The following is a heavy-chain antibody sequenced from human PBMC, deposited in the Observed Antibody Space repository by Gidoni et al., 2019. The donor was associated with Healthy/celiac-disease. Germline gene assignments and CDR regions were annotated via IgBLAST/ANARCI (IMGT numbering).Heavy chain of an antibody. CDR3: ARDDSSGYYLRPYYYGMDV. J-gene: IGHJ6*02. Sequence: EVQLVESGGGLVQPGGSLRLSCAASGFTFSSYRMSWVRQAPGKGLECVANIKQDGSEKYYVDSVKGRFTISRDNAKNSLYLQMNSLRAEDTAVYYCARDDSSGYYLRPYYYGMDVWGQGTTVTVSS. CDR2: IKQDGSEK. CDR1: GFTFSSYR. V-gene: IGHV3-7*01. D-gene: IGHD3-22*01.